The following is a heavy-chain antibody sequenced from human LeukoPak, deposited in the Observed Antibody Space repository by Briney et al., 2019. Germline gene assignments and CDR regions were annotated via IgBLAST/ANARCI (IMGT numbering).Heavy chain of an antibody. CDR2: IIPIFGTA. D-gene: IGHD3-10*01. CDR3: ARERTHLWFGGPVQTYYFDY. CDR1: GGTFSSYA. Sequence: SVKVSCKASGGTFSSYAISWVRQAPGQGLEWMGGIIPIFGTANYAQKFQGRVTITADESTSTAYMELSSLRSEDTAVYYCARERTHLWFGGPVQTYYFDYWGQGTLVTVSS. V-gene: IGHV1-69*13. J-gene: IGHJ4*02.